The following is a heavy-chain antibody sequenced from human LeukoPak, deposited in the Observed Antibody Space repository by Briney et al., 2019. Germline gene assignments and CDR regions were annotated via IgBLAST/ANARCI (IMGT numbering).Heavy chain of an antibody. CDR1: GFTFSNAW. CDR3: TTDSGGWYGGYFDY. J-gene: IGHJ4*02. Sequence: GGSLRLSCAASGFTFSNAWMSWVRQAPGKGLEWVGRIKSKTDGGTTDYAAPVKGRFTISRDDSKNTLYLQMNSLKTEDTAVYYCTTDSGGWYGGYFDYWGQGTLVTVSS. CDR2: IKSKTDGGTT. D-gene: IGHD6-19*01. V-gene: IGHV3-15*01.